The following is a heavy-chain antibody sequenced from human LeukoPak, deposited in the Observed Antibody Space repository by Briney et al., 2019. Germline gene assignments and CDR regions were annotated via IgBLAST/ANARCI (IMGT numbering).Heavy chain of an antibody. CDR1: GFSLSASGVG. D-gene: IGHD3-10*02. V-gene: IGHV2-5*01. CDR2: IYWNDDK. CDR3: AHTPSAYYYVSYYFDY. Sequence: SGPTLVKPTQALTLTFTFSGFSLSASGVGVGWIRQPPVKALEGLALIYWNDDKRYSPSLKSRLTITKDTSKIQVALTMPNMDHVDTATYYCAHTPSAYYYVSYYFDYWGQGTLVIVSS. J-gene: IGHJ4*02.